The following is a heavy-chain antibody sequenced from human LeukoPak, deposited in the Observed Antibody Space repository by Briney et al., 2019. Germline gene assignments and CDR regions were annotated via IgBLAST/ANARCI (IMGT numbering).Heavy chain of an antibody. CDR3: ARVIEPHYYGSGSPGSAFDI. CDR2: INPSGGST. D-gene: IGHD3-10*01. Sequence: ASVKVSCKASVYTFTSYYMHWVRQAPGQGLEWMGIINPSGGSTSYAQKFQSRVTMTRDMSTSTVYMELSSLRSEDTAVYYCARVIEPHYYGSGSPGSAFDIWGQGTMVTVSS. V-gene: IGHV1-46*01. J-gene: IGHJ3*02. CDR1: VYTFTSYY.